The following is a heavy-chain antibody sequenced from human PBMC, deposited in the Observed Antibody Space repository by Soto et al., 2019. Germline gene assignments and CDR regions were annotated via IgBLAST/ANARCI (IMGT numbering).Heavy chain of an antibody. CDR2: INHSGST. CDR3: ARDLLAMSRYYYYYYGMDV. CDR1: GGSFSGYY. Sequence: QVQLQQWGAGLLKPSETLSLTCAVYGGSFSGYYWSWIRQPPGKGLEWIGEINHSGSTNYNPSLXSRVTISVDTXXNXFXXKPSSVTAADTAVYYCARDLLAMSRYYYYYYGMDVWGQGTTVTVSS. J-gene: IGHJ6*02. D-gene: IGHD5-18*01. V-gene: IGHV4-34*01.